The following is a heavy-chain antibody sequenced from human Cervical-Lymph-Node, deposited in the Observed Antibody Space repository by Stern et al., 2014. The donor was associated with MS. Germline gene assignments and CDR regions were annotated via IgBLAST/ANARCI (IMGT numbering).Heavy chain of an antibody. CDR1: GFTFTSSA. Sequence: QLVESGPEVKQPGTSVKVSCKASGFTFTSSAVQWVRQARGQRLEWIGWIVVVSGNTNDAQNFQERVAITRDMSTSTAYMELSSLRSEDTAVYYCAAEPMYYSDSVGAFDIWGQGTMVTVSS. J-gene: IGHJ3*02. CDR3: AAEPMYYSDSVGAFDI. V-gene: IGHV1-58*01. CDR2: IVVVSGNT. D-gene: IGHD3-22*01.